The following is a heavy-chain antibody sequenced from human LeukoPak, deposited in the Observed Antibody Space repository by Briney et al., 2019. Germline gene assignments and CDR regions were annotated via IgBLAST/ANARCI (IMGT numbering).Heavy chain of an antibody. CDR2: VSGGGDTT. J-gene: IGHJ3*02. CDR3: AKDWLSEWRQLPDYDAVDI. V-gene: IGHV3-23*01. Sequence: GGSLRLSCAASGFSFSSYAMSWVRQAPGKGLEWVSAVSGGGDTTYTADSVKGRFTTSRDNAKNTLYLQMNSLRAEDTAVYYCAKDWLSEWRQLPDYDAVDIWGQGTMVTVSS. CDR1: GFSFSSYA. D-gene: IGHD2-15*01.